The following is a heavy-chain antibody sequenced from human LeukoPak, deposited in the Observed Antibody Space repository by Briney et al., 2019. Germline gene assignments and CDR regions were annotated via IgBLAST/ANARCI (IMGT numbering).Heavy chain of an antibody. V-gene: IGHV4-39*01. CDR2: IYYSGST. D-gene: IGHD3-10*01. CDR3: ARQVDGSGRNYYYYMDV. J-gene: IGHJ6*03. Sequence: PSETLSLTCTVSGGSISSSSYYWGWIRQPPGKGLEWIGSIYYSGSTYYNPSLKSRVTISVDTSKNQFSLKLSSVTAADTAVYYCARQVDGSGRNYYYYMDVWGKGTTVTISS. CDR1: GGSISSSSYY.